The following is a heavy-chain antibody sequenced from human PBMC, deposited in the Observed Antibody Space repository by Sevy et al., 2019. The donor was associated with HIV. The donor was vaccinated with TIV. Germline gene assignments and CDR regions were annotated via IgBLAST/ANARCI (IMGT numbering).Heavy chain of an antibody. Sequence: GESLKISCAASGFTFSSYAMHWVRQAPGKGLEWVAVISYDGSNKYYADSVKGRFTISRDNSKNTLYLQMNSLRAEDTAVYYSYVWGSYLHDAFDIWGQGTMVTVSS. D-gene: IGHD3-16*02. V-gene: IGHV3-30-3*01. CDR2: ISYDGSNK. CDR3: YVWGSYLHDAFDI. J-gene: IGHJ3*02. CDR1: GFTFSSYA.